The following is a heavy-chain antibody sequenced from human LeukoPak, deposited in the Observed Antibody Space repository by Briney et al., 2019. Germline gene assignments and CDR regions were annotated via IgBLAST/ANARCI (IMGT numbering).Heavy chain of an antibody. Sequence: SQTLSLTCTVSGGSISSGSYYWRWIRQPAGKGLEWIGRIYTSGSTNYNPSLKSRVTISVDTSKNQFSLKLSSVTAADTAVYYCARERSGSLDYWGQGTLVTVSS. D-gene: IGHD6-19*01. CDR3: ARERSGSLDY. J-gene: IGHJ4*02. V-gene: IGHV4-61*02. CDR1: GGSISSGSYY. CDR2: IYTSGST.